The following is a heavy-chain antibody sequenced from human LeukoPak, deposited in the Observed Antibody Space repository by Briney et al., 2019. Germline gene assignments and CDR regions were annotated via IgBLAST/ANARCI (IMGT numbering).Heavy chain of an antibody. V-gene: IGHV3-53*01. J-gene: IGHJ4*02. CDR3: ARGVDGDYSFDY. Sequence: GGSLRLSCAASGLTFSSSWMTWVRQAPGKGLEWVSVIYSGGSTYYADSVKGRFTISRDNSKNTLYLQMNSLRAEDTAVYYCARGVDGDYSFDYWGQGTLVTVSS. CDR2: IYSGGST. CDR1: GLTFSSSW. D-gene: IGHD4-17*01.